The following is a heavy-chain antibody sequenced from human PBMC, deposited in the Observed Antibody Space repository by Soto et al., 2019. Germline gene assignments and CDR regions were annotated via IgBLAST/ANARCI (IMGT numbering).Heavy chain of an antibody. CDR2: IKQDGSEK. V-gene: IGHV3-7*04. CDR1: GFTFSSYW. J-gene: IGHJ6*02. Sequence: GGSLRLSCAASGFTFSSYWMSWVRQAPGKGLEWVANIKQDGSEKYYVDSVKGRFTISRDNAKNSLYLQMNGLRAEDTAVYYCARFYYDSSGYLPSPYYYYYGMDVWGQGTTVTVSS. D-gene: IGHD3-22*01. CDR3: ARFYYDSSGYLPSPYYYYYGMDV.